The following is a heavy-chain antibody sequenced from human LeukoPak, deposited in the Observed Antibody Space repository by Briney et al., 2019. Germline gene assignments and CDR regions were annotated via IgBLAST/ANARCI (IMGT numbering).Heavy chain of an antibody. Sequence: PGGSLRLSCAASGFTFSGYEFNWVRQAPGKGLEWVSYITSSSSTIYYADSVKGRFTISRDNAKNSLYLQMNSLRDEDTAVYYCARDQTPHYYDSSGYYRNDAFDIWGQGTMVTVSS. CDR2: ITSSSSTI. J-gene: IGHJ3*02. CDR1: GFTFSGYE. CDR3: ARDQTPHYYDSSGYYRNDAFDI. V-gene: IGHV3-48*02. D-gene: IGHD3-22*01.